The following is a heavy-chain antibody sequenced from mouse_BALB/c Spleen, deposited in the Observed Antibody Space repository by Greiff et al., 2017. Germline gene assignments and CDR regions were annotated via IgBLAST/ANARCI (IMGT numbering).Heavy chain of an antibody. CDR1: GFNIKDTY. Sequence: EVKLVESGAELVKPGASVKLSCTASGFNIKDTYMHWVKQRPEQGLEWIGRIDPANGNTKYDPKFQGKATITADTSSNTAYLQLSSLTSEDTAVYYCAREDYGSSSFDYWGQGTTLTVSS. CDR2: IDPANGNT. D-gene: IGHD1-1*01. CDR3: AREDYGSSSFDY. V-gene: IGHV14-3*02. J-gene: IGHJ2*01.